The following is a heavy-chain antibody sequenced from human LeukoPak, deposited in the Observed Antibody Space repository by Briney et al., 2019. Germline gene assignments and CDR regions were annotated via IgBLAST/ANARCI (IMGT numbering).Heavy chain of an antibody. Sequence: GSLRLSCAASGFTFSSYAMHWVRQAPGKGLEWVAIISYDESNKYYADSLKGRFTISRDNSKNTLYLQMNSLRAEDTAVYYRARDGRELQLVIGGVDYWGQGTLVTVSS. V-gene: IGHV3-30-3*01. CDR3: ARDGRELQLVIGGVDY. D-gene: IGHD6-13*01. CDR2: ISYDESNK. CDR1: GFTFSSYA. J-gene: IGHJ4*02.